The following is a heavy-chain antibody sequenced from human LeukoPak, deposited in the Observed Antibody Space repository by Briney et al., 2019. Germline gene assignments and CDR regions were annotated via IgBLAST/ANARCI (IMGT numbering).Heavy chain of an antibody. Sequence: SETLSLTCTVSGGSISSYYWSWIRQPAGKGLEWIGRIYTSGSTNYNPSLKSRVTMSVDTSKNQFSLKLSSVTAADTAVYYCARHDYGGKESRYTVRWDYWGQGTLVTVSS. V-gene: IGHV4-4*07. CDR2: IYTSGST. J-gene: IGHJ4*02. CDR1: GGSISSYY. D-gene: IGHD4-23*01. CDR3: ARHDYGGKESRYTVRWDY.